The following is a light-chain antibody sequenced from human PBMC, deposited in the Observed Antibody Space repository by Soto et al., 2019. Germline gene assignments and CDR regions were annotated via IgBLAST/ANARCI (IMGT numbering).Light chain of an antibody. Sequence: VLTQPPSVSGAPGQRVTISCTGSSSNIGAGYDVHWYQQLPGTAPKLLIYGNSNRPSGVPDRFSGSKSGTSASLAITGLQAEDEADYYCQSYDSSLSAHVVFGGGTKLTVL. CDR2: GNS. V-gene: IGLV1-40*01. CDR1: SSNIGAGYD. J-gene: IGLJ2*01. CDR3: QSYDSSLSAHVV.